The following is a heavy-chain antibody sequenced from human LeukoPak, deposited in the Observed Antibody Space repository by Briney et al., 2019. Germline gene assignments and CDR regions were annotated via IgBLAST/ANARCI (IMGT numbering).Heavy chain of an antibody. D-gene: IGHD3-10*01. Sequence: GASVKVSCKASGYTFTSYYMHWVRQAPGQGLEWMGIINPSGGSTSYAQKFQGRVTMTRDTSTSTVYMELSSLRSEDTAVYYCARDIGGSGSLAYYYYMDVWGKGTTVTVPS. CDR2: INPSGGST. CDR3: ARDIGGSGSLAYYYYMDV. CDR1: GYTFTSYY. J-gene: IGHJ6*03. V-gene: IGHV1-46*01.